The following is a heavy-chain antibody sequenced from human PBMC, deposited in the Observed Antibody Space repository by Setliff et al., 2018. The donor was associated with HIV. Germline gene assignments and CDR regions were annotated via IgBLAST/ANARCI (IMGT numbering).Heavy chain of an antibody. Sequence: SVKVSCKASGGTFSSYAISWVRQAPGQGLEWMGGIIPVYGTPKYAQKMQGRVTITTIESTSTAYMELTSLRSDDTAVYYCARDPGGLYCRSTSCQGGCFDPWGQGTLVTVSS. J-gene: IGHJ5*02. CDR1: GGTFSSYA. CDR2: IIPVYGTP. CDR3: ARDPGGLYCRSTSCQGGCFDP. V-gene: IGHV1-69*05. D-gene: IGHD2-2*01.